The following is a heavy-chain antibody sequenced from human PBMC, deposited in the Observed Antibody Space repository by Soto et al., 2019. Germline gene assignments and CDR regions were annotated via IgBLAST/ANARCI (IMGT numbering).Heavy chain of an antibody. Sequence: PSETLSLTCTVSGVYISSGVYYWSWHRQHPGKGLEWIGYIYYSGSTYYNPSLKSRVTISVDTSKNQFSLKLSSVTAADTAVYYCARGPGTMAKIDYWGQGTLVTVSS. D-gene: IGHD3-10*01. CDR2: IYYSGST. V-gene: IGHV4-31*03. J-gene: IGHJ4*02. CDR3: ARGPGTMAKIDY. CDR1: GVYISSGVYY.